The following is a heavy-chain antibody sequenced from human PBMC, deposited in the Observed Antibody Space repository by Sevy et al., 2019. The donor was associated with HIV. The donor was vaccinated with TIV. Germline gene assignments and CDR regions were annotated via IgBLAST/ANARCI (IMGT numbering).Heavy chain of an antibody. D-gene: IGHD2-15*01. CDR1: GFTFSSYA. Sequence: GGSLRLSCAASGFTFSSYAMNWVRQAPGKGLEWVSSISSSGRSTYYADSVEGRFTISRDNSENTLYLQMNSLRADDTAVYYCAKGYCSGGSCRSDYYYYGMDVWGQGTTVTVSS. J-gene: IGHJ6*02. V-gene: IGHV3-23*01. CDR3: AKGYCSGGSCRSDYYYYGMDV. CDR2: ISSSGRST.